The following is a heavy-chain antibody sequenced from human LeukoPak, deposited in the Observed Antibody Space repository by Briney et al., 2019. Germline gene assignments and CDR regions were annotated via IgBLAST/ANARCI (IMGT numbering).Heavy chain of an antibody. J-gene: IGHJ4*02. CDR3: AKSLGYYDSSGYDFDY. V-gene: IGHV3-7*03. CDR2: IKQDGSEK. D-gene: IGHD3-22*01. CDR1: GFTLSSYW. Sequence: GGSLRLSCAASGFTLSSYWMSWVRQAPGKGLEWVANIKQDGSEKYYVDSVKGRFTISRDNAKNSLYLQMNSLRAEDTALYYCAKSLGYYDSSGYDFDYWGQGTLVTVSS.